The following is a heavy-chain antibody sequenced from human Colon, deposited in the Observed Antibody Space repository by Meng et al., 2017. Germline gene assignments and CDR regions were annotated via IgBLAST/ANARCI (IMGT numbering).Heavy chain of an antibody. V-gene: IGHV4-61*01. J-gene: IGHJ4*02. CDR2: IYYNGLT. CDR3: ARVSGDFDECYFDS. CDR1: GASVSNGSYY. D-gene: IGHD4-17*01. Sequence: GSLRLSCTVSGASVSNGSYYWSWIRQPPGKQLEWIGYIYYNGLTNYNPSLKSRFTMSLDTSMNQFSLKLSAVTAADSAVYYCARVSGDFDECYFDSWGQGTLVTVSS.